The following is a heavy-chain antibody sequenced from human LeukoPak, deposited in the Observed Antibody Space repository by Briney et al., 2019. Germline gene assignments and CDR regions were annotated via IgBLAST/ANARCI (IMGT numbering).Heavy chain of an antibody. CDR3: ARVPRIADLYYFDY. CDR1: GFTFDDYG. D-gene: IGHD6-13*01. V-gene: IGHV3-20*01. Sequence: PGGSLRLSCAASGFTFDDYGMSWVRQAPGKGLEWASGINWNGGSTGYADSVKGRFTISRDNAKNSLYLQMNSLRAEDTALYHCARVPRIADLYYFDYWGQGTLVTVSS. CDR2: INWNGGST. J-gene: IGHJ4*02.